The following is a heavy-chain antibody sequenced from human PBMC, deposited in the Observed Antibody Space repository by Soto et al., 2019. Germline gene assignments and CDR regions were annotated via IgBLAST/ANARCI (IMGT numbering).Heavy chain of an antibody. D-gene: IGHD3-3*01. CDR3: SRVGVVSYYLDY. V-gene: IGHV1-69*06. Sequence: QVQLVQSGAEVKKPGASVKVSCKASGGTFSSYAISWVRQAPGQGLEWMGGIIPIIGTANYAQKFQGRVTITADKATSTGYMQLSSLRSEDAAVYYCSRVGVVSYYLDYWGQGTLVTVSS. J-gene: IGHJ4*02. CDR1: GGTFSSYA. CDR2: IIPIIGTA.